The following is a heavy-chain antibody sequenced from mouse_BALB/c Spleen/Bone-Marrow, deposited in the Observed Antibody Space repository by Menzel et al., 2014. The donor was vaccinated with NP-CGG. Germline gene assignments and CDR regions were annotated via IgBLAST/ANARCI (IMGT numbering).Heavy chain of an antibody. CDR1: GYTFTIYW. Sequence: SGTVLARPGASVKMSCKASGYTFTIYWMHWVKQRPGQGLEWIGAIYPGNSDTSYNQKFKGKAKLTAVTSTSTAYMELSSLTNEDSAVYYCTRLMGFYYAMDYWGQGTSVTVSS. CDR2: IYPGNSDT. CDR3: TRLMGFYYAMDY. V-gene: IGHV1-5*01. D-gene: IGHD2-3*01. J-gene: IGHJ4*01.